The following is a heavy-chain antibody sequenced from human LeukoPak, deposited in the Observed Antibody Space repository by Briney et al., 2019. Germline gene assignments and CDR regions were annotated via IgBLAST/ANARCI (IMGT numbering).Heavy chain of an antibody. D-gene: IGHD6-6*01. J-gene: IGHJ4*02. Sequence: QSSETLSLTCTVSGGSISSSNYYWSWIRQPAGKGLEWIGRMYTSGSTNYNPSLESRVTISVDTSKNQFSLKLSSVTAADTAVYYCARGEKGSSSGSINYWGQGTLVTVSS. CDR2: MYTSGST. CDR3: ARGEKGSSSGSINY. V-gene: IGHV4-61*02. CDR1: GGSISSSNYY.